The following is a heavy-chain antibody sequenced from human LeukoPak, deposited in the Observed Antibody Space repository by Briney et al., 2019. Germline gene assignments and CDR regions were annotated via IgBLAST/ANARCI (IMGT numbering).Heavy chain of an antibody. D-gene: IGHD5-18*01. V-gene: IGHV4-34*01. CDR2: INHSGST. Sequence: SETLSLTCAVYGGSFSGYYWSWIRQPPGKGLEWIGEINHSGSTNYNPSLKSRVTISVDTSKNQFSLKLSSVTAAHTAVYYCARGFENTAMVRSIHFDYWGQGTLVTVSS. CDR1: GGSFSGYY. CDR3: ARGFENTAMVRSIHFDY. J-gene: IGHJ4*02.